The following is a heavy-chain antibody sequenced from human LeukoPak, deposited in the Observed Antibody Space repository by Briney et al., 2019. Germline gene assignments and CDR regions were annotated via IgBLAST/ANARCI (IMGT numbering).Heavy chain of an antibody. CDR2: IIPIFGTA. CDR3: AIRFWSGYYYFDY. D-gene: IGHD3-3*01. J-gene: IGHJ4*02. Sequence: SSVKVSCKASGGTFSSYAISWVRQAPGQGLKWMGGIIPIFGTANYAQKFQGRVTITADESTSTAYMELSSLRSEDTAVYYCAIRFWSGYYYFDYWGQGTLVTVSS. CDR1: GGTFSSYA. V-gene: IGHV1-69*01.